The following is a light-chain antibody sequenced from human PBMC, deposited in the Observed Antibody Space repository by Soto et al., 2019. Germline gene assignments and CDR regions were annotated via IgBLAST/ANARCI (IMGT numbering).Light chain of an antibody. Sequence: QSALTQPASVAGSPGQSITISCAGTSSDVGGYDFVSWYQHHPGRAPKLLIYEVSGRPSGVSYRFSASKSGNTASLISSGLQAEDEAYYYCSSYGSSGTSVFGTGTKVTVL. J-gene: IGLJ1*01. CDR2: EVS. CDR3: SSYGSSGTSV. CDR1: SSDVGGYDF. V-gene: IGLV2-14*01.